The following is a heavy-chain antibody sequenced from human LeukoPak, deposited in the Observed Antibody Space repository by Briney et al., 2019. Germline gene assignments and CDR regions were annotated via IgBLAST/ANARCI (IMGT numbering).Heavy chain of an antibody. CDR3: AKVLLWELDPSDY. CDR1: GFTFSSYA. CDR2: ISGSGGST. D-gene: IGHD1-26*01. V-gene: IGHV3-23*01. Sequence: GGSLRLSCAASGFTFSSYAMSWVRQAPGKGLEWVSAISGSGGSTYYADSVRGRFTISRDNSKNTLYLQMNSLRAEDTAVYYCAKVLLWELDPSDYWGQGTLVTVSS. J-gene: IGHJ4*02.